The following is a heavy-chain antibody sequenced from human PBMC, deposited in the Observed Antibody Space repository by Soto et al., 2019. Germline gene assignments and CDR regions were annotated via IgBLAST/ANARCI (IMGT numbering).Heavy chain of an antibody. CDR1: GGSISSGDYY. CDR2: IYYSGST. D-gene: IGHD4-17*01. CDR3: ARALDVDDYGDYDWVGYFDY. Sequence: SLTCTVSGGSISSGDYYWCWIRQPPGKGLEWIGYIYYSGSTYYNPSLKSRVTISVDTSKNQFSLKLSSVTAADTAVYYCARALDVDDYGDYDWVGYFDYWGQGTLVTGSS. V-gene: IGHV4-30-4*01. J-gene: IGHJ4*02.